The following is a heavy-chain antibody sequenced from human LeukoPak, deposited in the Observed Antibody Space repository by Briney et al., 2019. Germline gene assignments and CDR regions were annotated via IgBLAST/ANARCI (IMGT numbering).Heavy chain of an antibody. Sequence: SETLSLTCTVSGGSISSSSYYWGWIRQPPGKGLEWIGSIYYSGSTYYNPSLKSRVTISVDTSKNQFPLKLSSVTAADTAVYYCASLSVAGNSPFFDYWGQGTLVTVSS. J-gene: IGHJ4*02. CDR3: ASLSVAGNSPFFDY. CDR1: GGSISSSSYY. CDR2: IYYSGST. V-gene: IGHV4-39*01. D-gene: IGHD6-19*01.